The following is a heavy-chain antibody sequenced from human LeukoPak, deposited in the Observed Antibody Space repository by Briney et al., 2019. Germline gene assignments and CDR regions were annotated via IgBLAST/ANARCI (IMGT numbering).Heavy chain of an antibody. CDR2: TYYRSKWYN. CDR3: ARGGMPTFDY. D-gene: IGHD2-2*01. Sequence: SQTLSLTCAISGDSVSSNSAAWNWIRQSPSRGLEWLGRTYYRSKWYNDYAVSVKSRIIINPDTSKTQFSLQLSSVTPEDTAVYYFARGGMPTFDYWGQGTLVTVSS. CDR1: GDSVSSNSAA. J-gene: IGHJ4*02. V-gene: IGHV6-1*01.